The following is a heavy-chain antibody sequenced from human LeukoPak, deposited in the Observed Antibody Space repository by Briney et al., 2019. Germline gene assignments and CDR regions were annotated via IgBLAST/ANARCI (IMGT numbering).Heavy chain of an antibody. CDR2: ISSSGSTI. J-gene: IGHJ2*01. CDR3: ARGGVAVAGRYFDL. V-gene: IGHV3-48*03. CDR1: GFTFSSYE. D-gene: IGHD6-19*01. Sequence: GGSLRLSCAASGFTFSSYEMNWVRQAPGKGLEWVSYISSSGSTIYYADSVKGRFTISRDNAKNSLYLQMNSLGAEDTAVYYCARGGVAVAGRYFDLWGRGTLVTVSS.